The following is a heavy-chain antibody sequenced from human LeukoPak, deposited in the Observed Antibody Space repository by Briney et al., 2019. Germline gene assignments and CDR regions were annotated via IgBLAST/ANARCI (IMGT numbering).Heavy chain of an antibody. D-gene: IGHD6-25*01. CDR1: GGTFSGYF. Sequence: SETLSLTCAVYGGTFSGYFWTWIRQPPGKGLEWIAEINHSGSTNYNPSLRSRFTVSVDTSKNQFSLKLTSVTAADTAVYYCARARGTEAIDYWGQGTLVTVSS. CDR2: INHSGST. J-gene: IGHJ4*02. V-gene: IGHV4-34*01. CDR3: ARARGTEAIDY.